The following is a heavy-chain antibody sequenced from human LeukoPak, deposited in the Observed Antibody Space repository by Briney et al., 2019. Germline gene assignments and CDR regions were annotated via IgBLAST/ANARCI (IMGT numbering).Heavy chain of an antibody. V-gene: IGHV3-74*01. Sequence: GGSLRLSCAASGFTFSSYWMHWVRQAPGKGLVWVSRINSDGSSTSYADSVKGRFTISRDNAKNTLYLQMNSLRAEDTAVYCCASGLDYGGNSGAYYFDYWGQGTLVTVSS. CDR1: GFTFSSYW. D-gene: IGHD4-23*01. CDR2: INSDGSST. J-gene: IGHJ4*02. CDR3: ASGLDYGGNSGAYYFDY.